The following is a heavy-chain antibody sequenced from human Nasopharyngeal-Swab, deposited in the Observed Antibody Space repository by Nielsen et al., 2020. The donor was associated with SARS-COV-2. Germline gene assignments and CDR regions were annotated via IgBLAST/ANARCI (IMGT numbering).Heavy chain of an antibody. CDR1: GFTFTNSN. CDR3: ARDGLDYDFWSAYFMDV. Sequence: GESLKISCAASGFTFTNSNFNWVRQAPGKGLEWVSSISSSSSYIYYADSVNGRFTISRDTAKNSLYLQMNSLRAEDTAMYYCARDGLDYDFWSAYFMDVWGQGTTVTVSS. J-gene: IGHJ6*02. CDR2: ISSSSSYI. V-gene: IGHV3-21*01. D-gene: IGHD3-3*01.